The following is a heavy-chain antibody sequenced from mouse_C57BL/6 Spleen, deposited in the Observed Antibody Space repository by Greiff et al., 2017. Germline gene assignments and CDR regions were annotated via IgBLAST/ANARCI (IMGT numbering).Heavy chain of an antibody. CDR3: AREALRRDYAMDY. J-gene: IGHJ4*01. V-gene: IGHV1-72*01. CDR2: IDPNSGGT. CDR1: GYTFTSYW. D-gene: IGHD1-1*01. Sequence: QVQLQQPGAELVKPGASVKLSCKASGYTFTSYWMHWVKQRPGRGLAWIRRIDPNSGGTKYNEKFKSKATLTVDKPSSPAYRQRSSLTSEDSAVYCGAREALRRDYAMDYWGQGTSVTVSS.